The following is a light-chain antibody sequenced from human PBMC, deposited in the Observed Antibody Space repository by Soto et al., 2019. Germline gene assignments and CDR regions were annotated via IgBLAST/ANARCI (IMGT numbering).Light chain of an antibody. J-gene: IGLJ1*01. Sequence: QSALTQPASVSGSPGQSITIYCTGTSSDVGSYNLVSWYQQHPGKAPKLMIYEVSKRPSGVSNRFSGSKSGNTASLTISGLQAEDEADYYCCSDAGSSTLLVFGTWTKLTVL. CDR2: EVS. V-gene: IGLV2-23*02. CDR1: SSDVGSYNL. CDR3: CSDAGSSTLLV.